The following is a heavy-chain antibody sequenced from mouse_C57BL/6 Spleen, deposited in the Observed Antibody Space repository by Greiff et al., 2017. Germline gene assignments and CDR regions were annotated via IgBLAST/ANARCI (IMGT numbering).Heavy chain of an antibody. Sequence: EVKLMESGGGLVKPGGSLKLSCAASGFTFSDYGMHWVRQAPEKGLEWVAYISSGSSTIYYADTVKGRFTISRDNAKNTLFRQMTSLRSEDTAMYYCARGLTGTRWYFDVWGTGTTVTVSS. V-gene: IGHV5-17*01. D-gene: IGHD4-1*01. CDR1: GFTFSDYG. CDR3: ARGLTGTRWYFDV. CDR2: ISSGSSTI. J-gene: IGHJ1*03.